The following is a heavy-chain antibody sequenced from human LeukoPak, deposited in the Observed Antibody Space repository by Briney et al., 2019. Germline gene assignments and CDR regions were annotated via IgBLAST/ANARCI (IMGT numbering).Heavy chain of an antibody. CDR1: GGTFSSYA. CDR2: IIPIFGTA. J-gene: IGHJ5*02. Sequence: ASVKVSCKASGGTFSSYAISWVRQAPGQGLEWMGRIIPIFGTANYTQKFQGRVTITTDESTSTAYMELSSLRSEDTAVYYCAREAFWSGYQNWFYPWGQGTLVTVSS. D-gene: IGHD3-3*01. CDR3: AREAFWSGYQNWFYP. V-gene: IGHV1-69*05.